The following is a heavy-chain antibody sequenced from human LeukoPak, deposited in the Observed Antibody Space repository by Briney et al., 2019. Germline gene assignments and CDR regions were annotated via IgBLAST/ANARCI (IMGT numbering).Heavy chain of an antibody. J-gene: IGHJ6*03. CDR1: GGSFNGYY. D-gene: IGHD2-21*02. V-gene: IGHV4-34*01. Sequence: SETLSLTCNVSGGSFNGYYWTWIRQPPGKGLEWIAEINHIGTTNHNPSLKSRVTVSTDTSKKQFFLKLTSVTAADTALYYCARLVVTAPQYHYYMDVWGEGTTVPVSS. CDR2: INHIGTT. CDR3: ARLVVTAPQYHYYMDV.